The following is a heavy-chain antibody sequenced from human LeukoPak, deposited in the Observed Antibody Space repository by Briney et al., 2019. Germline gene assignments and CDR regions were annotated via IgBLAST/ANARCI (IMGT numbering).Heavy chain of an antibody. CDR1: GYSFTSYW. CDR3: ARRQYYDSSDLGAFDI. Sequence: GESLKISCKGSGYSFTSYWIGWVRQMPGKGLEWMGIIYPGDSDTRYSPSFQGQVTISADKSISTAYLQWSSLKASDTAMYYCARRQYYDSSDLGAFDIWGQGTMVTASS. CDR2: IYPGDSDT. V-gene: IGHV5-51*01. D-gene: IGHD3-22*01. J-gene: IGHJ3*02.